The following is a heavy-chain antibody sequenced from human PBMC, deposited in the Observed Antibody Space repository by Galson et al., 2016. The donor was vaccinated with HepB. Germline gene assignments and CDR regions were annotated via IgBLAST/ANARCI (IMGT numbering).Heavy chain of an antibody. V-gene: IGHV3-23*01. CDR1: GFAFSDYT. CDR3: AKVKTGTTGAMDV. J-gene: IGHJ6*02. D-gene: IGHD1/OR15-1a*01. CDR2: ISHNGGAT. Sequence: SLRLSCAASGFAFSDYTMNWVRQAPGKGLEWVSAISHNGGATYYADSVKGRFTISRDSSENTLYLQMNSLRAEDTALYYCAKVKTGTTGAMDVWGQGTTVTVSS.